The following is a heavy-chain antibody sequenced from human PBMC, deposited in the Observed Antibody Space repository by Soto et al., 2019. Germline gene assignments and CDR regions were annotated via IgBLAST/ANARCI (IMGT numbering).Heavy chain of an antibody. CDR1: GFTFSSYG. V-gene: IGHV3-48*03. D-gene: IGHD6-19*01. CDR2: ISSSGSTI. CDR3: ASLDSGWGAFDI. Sequence: EVQLVESGGGLVQPGGSLRLSCAASGFTFSSYGMNWVRQAPGKGLEWVSYISSSGSTIYYADSVKGRFTISRDNAKNSLYLQMNSLRAEDTAVYYCASLDSGWGAFDIWGQGTMVTVSS. J-gene: IGHJ3*02.